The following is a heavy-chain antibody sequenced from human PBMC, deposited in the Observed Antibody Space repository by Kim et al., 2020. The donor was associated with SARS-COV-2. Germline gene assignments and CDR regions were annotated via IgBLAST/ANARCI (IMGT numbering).Heavy chain of an antibody. D-gene: IGHD2-15*01. V-gene: IGHV3-74*01. CDR3: ARGLHYYSYGMDV. Sequence: YADSVKGRFTISRDNAKNTLYPQMNSLRAEDTAVYYCARGLHYYSYGMDVWGQGTTVTVSS. J-gene: IGHJ6*02.